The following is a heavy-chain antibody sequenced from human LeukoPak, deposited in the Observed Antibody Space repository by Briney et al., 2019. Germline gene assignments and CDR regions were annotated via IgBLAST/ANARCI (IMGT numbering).Heavy chain of an antibody. J-gene: IGHJ4*02. V-gene: IGHV3-53*01. CDR2: IYSGGST. CDR3: AAVAGITQTGLDY. Sequence: PGGSLRLSCAASAFTFRIYAMSWVRQAPGKGLEWVSVIYSGGSTYYADSVKGRFTISRDNSKNTLYLQMNSLRAEDTAVYYCAAVAGITQTGLDYWGQGTLVTVSS. CDR1: AFTFRIYA. D-gene: IGHD6-19*01.